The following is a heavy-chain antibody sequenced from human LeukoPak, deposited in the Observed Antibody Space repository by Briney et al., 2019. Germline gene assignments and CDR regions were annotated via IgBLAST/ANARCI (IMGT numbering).Heavy chain of an antibody. V-gene: IGHV4-38-2*01. Sequence: SETQSLTGAGSEYSISRGDYWGWVRQPPGKGLEWIGSVYYSGSTHYSPSLKNRVTISVDTSKNQFSLKLRSVTAADTALYYCARNDSSGYFDYWGQGTLVTVSS. CDR1: EYSISRGDY. D-gene: IGHD3-22*01. CDR3: ARNDSSGYFDY. CDR2: VYYSGST. J-gene: IGHJ4*02.